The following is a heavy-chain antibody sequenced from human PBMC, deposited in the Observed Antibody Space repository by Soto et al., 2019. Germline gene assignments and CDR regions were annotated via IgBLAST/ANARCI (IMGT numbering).Heavy chain of an antibody. CDR1: GFTFEDYA. CDR2: ISWNSGAI. Sequence: EVQLVESGGGLVQPGRSLRLSCAVSGFTFEDYAMVWVRQVPGKGLECVSSISWNSGAIDYAGSVKGRFTISRDNAKKSLYLEMNSLRVEDTALYYCAKGARSGWPWYFELWGRGTLVTVS. D-gene: IGHD6-19*01. V-gene: IGHV3-9*01. J-gene: IGHJ2*01. CDR3: AKGARSGWPWYFEL.